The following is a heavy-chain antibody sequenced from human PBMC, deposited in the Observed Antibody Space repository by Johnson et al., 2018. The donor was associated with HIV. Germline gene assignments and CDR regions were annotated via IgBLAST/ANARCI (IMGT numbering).Heavy chain of an antibody. D-gene: IGHD6-13*01. CDR2: VCSDGNT. J-gene: IGHJ3*02. V-gene: IGHV3-66*01. CDR1: GLTVSTNY. CDR3: ARDRRVSRDAFDI. Sequence: MQLVESGGGMVQPGGSLRLSCAASGLTVSTNYMSWVRQAPGRGLEWVSVVCSDGNTYYADSVKGRFTISRDNSKNTLYLQMNSLRAEDTAVYYCARDRRVSRDAFDIWGQGTMVTVSS.